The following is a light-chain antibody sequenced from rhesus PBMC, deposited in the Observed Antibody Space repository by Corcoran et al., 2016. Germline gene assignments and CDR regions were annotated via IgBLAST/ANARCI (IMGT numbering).Light chain of an antibody. CDR3: YQHSSGYS. V-gene: IGKV3-10*01. CDR2: DAS. Sequence: QVILTQSPATLSLSPGERATLSCRASQSVSSYVAWYQQKPGQAPRLLIYDASSRATGIPDRFSGSGSGTDFTLTISSLEPEDVGVYHCYQHSSGYSFGQGTKVEIK. J-gene: IGKJ2*01. CDR1: QSVSSY.